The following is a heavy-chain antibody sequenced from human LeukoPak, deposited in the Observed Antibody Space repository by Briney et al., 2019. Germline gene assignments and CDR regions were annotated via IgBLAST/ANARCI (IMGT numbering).Heavy chain of an antibody. CDR1: GFTFDRFA. D-gene: IGHD6-19*01. Sequence: GGSLRLSCSASGFTFDRFATHWVRQAPGKGLEYLSGIGSNGRSTHNADSVKGRFTISRDNSKNTLFLQMTSLRAEDTAVYYCVNQISGWVYWGQGTLVTVSS. J-gene: IGHJ4*02. V-gene: IGHV3-64D*06. CDR3: VNQISGWVY. CDR2: IGSNGRST.